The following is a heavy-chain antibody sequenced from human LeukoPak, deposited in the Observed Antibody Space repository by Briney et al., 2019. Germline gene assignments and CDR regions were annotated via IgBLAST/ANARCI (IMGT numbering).Heavy chain of an antibody. CDR2: IIPIFGTA. Sequence: ASVKVSCKASGGTFSSYAISWVRQAPGQGLEWMGGIIPIFGTANYAQKFQGRVTITADESTSTAYMELSSLRSEDTAVYYCARALDGSSGYYYGHFDYWGQGTLVTVSS. CDR1: GGTFSSYA. J-gene: IGHJ4*02. D-gene: IGHD3-22*01. V-gene: IGHV1-69*01. CDR3: ARALDGSSGYYYGHFDY.